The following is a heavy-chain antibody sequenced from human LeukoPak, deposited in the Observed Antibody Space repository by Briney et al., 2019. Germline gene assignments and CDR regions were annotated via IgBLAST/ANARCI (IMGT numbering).Heavy chain of an antibody. CDR3: ARLDSGGCLSV. D-gene: IGHD6-19*01. V-gene: IGHV4-59*08. CDR2: MYYSGST. Sequence: SETLSLTCTVSGGSISGYSWTWIRQPPGKGLEWIGYMYYSGSTKYNPSLKSRVTISVDTSKNQFSLKLSSVTAADTAVYYCARLDSGGCLSVWGQGTLVTVSS. J-gene: IGHJ1*01. CDR1: GGSISGYS.